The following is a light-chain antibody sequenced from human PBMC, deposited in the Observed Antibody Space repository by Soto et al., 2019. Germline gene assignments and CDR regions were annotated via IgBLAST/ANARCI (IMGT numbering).Light chain of an antibody. CDR3: SSYTSSNTYV. J-gene: IGLJ1*01. CDR1: SSDVGSYNR. Sequence: QSALTQPPSVSGSPGQSVTISCTGTSSDVGSYNRVSWYQQPPGTAPKLMIYDVSNRPSGVPDRVSGSKSGNTASLTISGLQAEDEADYYCSSYTSSNTYVFGTGTKLTVL. V-gene: IGLV2-18*02. CDR2: DVS.